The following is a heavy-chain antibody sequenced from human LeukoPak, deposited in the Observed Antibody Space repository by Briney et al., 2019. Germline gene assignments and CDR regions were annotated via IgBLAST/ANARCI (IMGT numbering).Heavy chain of an antibody. CDR2: FIPILGTA. V-gene: IGHV1-69*13. Sequence: GASVKVSCKASGSSFRSYGLNWVRQAPGQGLEWMGGFIPILGTAKYTQNLQGRVTITADESTSTAYMELSSLRYEDTAVYYCARGLYCSSSTSCYDYGMDVWGQGTTVTVSS. CDR3: ARGLYCSSSTSCYDYGMDV. J-gene: IGHJ6*02. CDR1: GSSFRSYG. D-gene: IGHD2-2*01.